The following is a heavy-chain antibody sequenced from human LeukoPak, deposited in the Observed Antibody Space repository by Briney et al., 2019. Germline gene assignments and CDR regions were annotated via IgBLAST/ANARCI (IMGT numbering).Heavy chain of an antibody. Sequence: PGGSLRLSCAASGFTVSSNYMGWVRQAPGKGLEWVANIKQDGSEQYYVDSVKGRITISRDNAKNSLSLQMNSLRAEDTAVYYCARPLMYYYGSETYFWFDPWGQGTLVTVSS. CDR3: ARPLMYYYGSETYFWFDP. V-gene: IGHV3-7*01. J-gene: IGHJ5*02. CDR1: GFTVSSNY. D-gene: IGHD3-10*01. CDR2: IKQDGSEQ.